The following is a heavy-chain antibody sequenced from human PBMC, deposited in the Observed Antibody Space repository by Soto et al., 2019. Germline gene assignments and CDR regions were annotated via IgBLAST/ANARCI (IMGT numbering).Heavy chain of an antibody. D-gene: IGHD6-13*01. CDR2: TYYRSKWYN. CDR3: ARDRGIAEAGYYYYYYGMDV. V-gene: IGHV6-1*01. Sequence: SQPVSRTSAISGGSFSSNSAACNWIRQSPSRGLEWLGRTYYRSKWYNDYAVSVKSRITINPDTSKNQFSLQLNSVTPEDTAVYYCARDRGIAEAGYYYYYYGMDVWGQRTTVTVSS. CDR1: GGSFSSNSAA. J-gene: IGHJ6*02.